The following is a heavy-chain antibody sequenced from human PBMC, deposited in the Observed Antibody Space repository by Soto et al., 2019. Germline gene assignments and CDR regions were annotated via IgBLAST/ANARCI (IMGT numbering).Heavy chain of an antibody. CDR2: INHSGST. CDR3: ARDGYSSSWLRFDP. Sequence: SETLSLTCAVYGGSYSGYYWSWIRQPPGKGLEWIGEINHSGSTNYNPSLKSRVTISVDTSKNQFSLKLSSVTAADTAVYYCARDGYSSSWLRFDPWGQGTLVT. J-gene: IGHJ5*02. D-gene: IGHD6-13*01. CDR1: GGSYSGYY. V-gene: IGHV4-34*01.